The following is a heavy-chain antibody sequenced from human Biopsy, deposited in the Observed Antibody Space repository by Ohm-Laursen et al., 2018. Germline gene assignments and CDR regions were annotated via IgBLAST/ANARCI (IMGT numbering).Heavy chain of an antibody. CDR1: GFTFSSYG. V-gene: IGHV3-33*01. Sequence: SLRLSCAASGFTFSSYGMHWVRQAPGKGLGRVAFIWYDGNNKYYADSVKGRFTISRDNSENTLYLQMNSLRDEDSAGYYCAREPVGANYVDFWGQGTPVTVSS. CDR2: IWYDGNNK. D-gene: IGHD1-26*01. J-gene: IGHJ4*02. CDR3: AREPVGANYVDF.